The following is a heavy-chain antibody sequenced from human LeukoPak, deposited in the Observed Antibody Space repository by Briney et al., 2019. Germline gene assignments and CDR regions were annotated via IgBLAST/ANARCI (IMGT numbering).Heavy chain of an antibody. J-gene: IGHJ4*02. CDR1: GGTFSSYA. CDR2: IIPIFGTA. CDR3: ARNADCTNGVCYTFDY. Sequence: GASVKVSCKASGGTFSSYAISWVRQAPGQGVEWMGGIIPIFGTAKYAQKFQGRVKITAEENTSKAYMELSSLRSEDTAVYYCARNADCTNGVCYTFDYWGQGTLVTVSS. V-gene: IGHV1-69*13. D-gene: IGHD2-8*01.